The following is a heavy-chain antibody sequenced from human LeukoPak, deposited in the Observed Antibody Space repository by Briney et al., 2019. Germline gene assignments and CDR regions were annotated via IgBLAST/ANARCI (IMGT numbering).Heavy chain of an antibody. D-gene: IGHD2-8*01. CDR1: GFTFSSHW. CDR3: ARDSAHIDGANFDY. CDR2: IKQDGSGK. Sequence: PGGSLRLSCAASGFTFSSHWMNWVRQAPGKGLEWVANIKQDGSGKYYVDSVKGRFTISRDNAKKSLYLQMNSLRAEDTAVYYCARDSAHIDGANFDYWGQGTLVTVSS. J-gene: IGHJ4*02. V-gene: IGHV3-7*01.